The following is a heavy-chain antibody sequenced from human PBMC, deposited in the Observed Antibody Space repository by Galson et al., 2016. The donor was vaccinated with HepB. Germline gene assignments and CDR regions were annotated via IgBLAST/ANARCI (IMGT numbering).Heavy chain of an antibody. CDR3: AKDRGDYPNYFDL. CDR1: GFSFSRFD. J-gene: IGHJ4*01. Sequence: SLRLSCAASGFSFSRFDMSWVRQAPGKGLEWVSGFSGSGGGTYYADSVKGRFTISRDNSKNTLSLQMDSLRAEDTAEYYCAKDRGDYPNYFDLWGHGTLVTVSS. V-gene: IGHV3-23*01. CDR2: FSGSGGGT. D-gene: IGHD4-17*01.